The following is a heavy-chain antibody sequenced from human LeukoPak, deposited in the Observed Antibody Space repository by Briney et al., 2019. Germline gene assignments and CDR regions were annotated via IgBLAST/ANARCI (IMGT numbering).Heavy chain of an antibody. CDR3: AKTPRRGSSGSPLDAFDI. CDR2: IRYDGSNK. CDR1: GFTFSSYG. D-gene: IGHD1-26*01. Sequence: AGGSLRLSCAASGFTFSSYGMHWVRQAPGKGLEWVAFIRYDGSNKYYADSVKGRFTISRDNSKNTLYLQMNSLRAEDTAVYYCAKTPRRGSSGSPLDAFDIWGQGTMVTVSS. V-gene: IGHV3-30*02. J-gene: IGHJ3*02.